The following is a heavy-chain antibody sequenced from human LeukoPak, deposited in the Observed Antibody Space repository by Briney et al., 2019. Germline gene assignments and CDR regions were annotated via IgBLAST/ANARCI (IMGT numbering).Heavy chain of an antibody. CDR2: IYHSGST. CDR1: GGSISSSNW. V-gene: IGHV4-4*02. CDR3: ARVGAAAGTSDII. Sequence: SETLSLTCAVSGGSISSSNWWSWVRQPPGQGLEWIGEIYHSGSTNYNPSLKSRVTISVDKSKNQFSLKLSSVTAADTAVYYCARVGAAAGTSDIIWGQGTMVTVSS. J-gene: IGHJ3*02. D-gene: IGHD6-13*01.